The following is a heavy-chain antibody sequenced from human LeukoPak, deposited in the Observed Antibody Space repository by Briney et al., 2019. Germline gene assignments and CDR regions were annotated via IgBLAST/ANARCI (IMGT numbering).Heavy chain of an antibody. CDR3: ARTSGFFDSSGFYQQNPYYFQY. CDR1: GGSINSYY. CDR2: FYYSGST. D-gene: IGHD3-22*01. V-gene: IGHV4-59*07. J-gene: IGHJ4*02. Sequence: NPSDTLSLTCTVSGGSINSYYWSWVRQPPGKGLEWIGYFYYSGSTSYNLSLKSRVTISVDTSKNQFSLNVTSVTGADTAVYYCARTSGFFDSSGFYQQNPYYFQYWGQGVLVTVSS.